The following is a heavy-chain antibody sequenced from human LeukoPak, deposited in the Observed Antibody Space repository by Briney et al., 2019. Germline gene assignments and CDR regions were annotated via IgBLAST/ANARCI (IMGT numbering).Heavy chain of an antibody. J-gene: IGHJ4*02. V-gene: IGHV3-74*01. CDR1: GFTFSSYW. Sequence: GGSLRLSCAASGFTFSSYWMHWVRQAPGKGLVWVSRINSDGSSTSYADSVKGRFTISRDNSRNTLYLQMNSLRVEDTAEYYCAKGYSGYYAMYYFDYWGQGTRVTVSS. CDR3: AKGYSGYYAMYYFDY. CDR2: INSDGSST. D-gene: IGHD3-22*01.